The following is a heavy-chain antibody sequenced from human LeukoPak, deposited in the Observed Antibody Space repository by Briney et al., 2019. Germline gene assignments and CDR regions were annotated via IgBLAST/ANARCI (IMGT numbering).Heavy chain of an antibody. CDR3: ARDEAVAGMGY. V-gene: IGHV1-2*02. CDR2: INPNSGVT. D-gene: IGHD6-19*01. Sequence: ASVKVSCKASGCKFTGYYMHWVRQAPGQGLEWMGWINPNSGVTNYAQKFQGRVTMTRDTSISTAYMEVSRLRSDDTAVYYCARDEAVAGMGYWGQGTLVTVSS. J-gene: IGHJ4*02. CDR1: GCKFTGYY.